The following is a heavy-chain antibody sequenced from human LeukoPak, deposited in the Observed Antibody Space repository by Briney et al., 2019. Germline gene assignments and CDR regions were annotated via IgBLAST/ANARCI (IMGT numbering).Heavy chain of an antibody. CDR1: GGSISSGGYS. V-gene: IGHV4-30-2*01. J-gene: IGHJ3*02. CDR2: IYHSGST. CDR3: ARDHSPGIAAASDAFDI. Sequence: PSGTLSLTCAVSGGSISSGGYSWSWIRQPPGKGLEWIGYIYHSGSTYYNPSLKSRVTISVDRSKNQFSLKLSSVTAADTAVYYCARDHSPGIAAASDAFDIWGQGTMVTVSS. D-gene: IGHD6-13*01.